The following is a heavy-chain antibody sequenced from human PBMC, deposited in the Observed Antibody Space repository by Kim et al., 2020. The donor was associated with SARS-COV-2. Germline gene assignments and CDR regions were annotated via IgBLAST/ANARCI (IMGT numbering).Heavy chain of an antibody. Sequence: GGSLRLSCAASGFTFSSFTMDWVRQAPGKGLEWVSSITMSGTDEYYADSVKGRFTISRDNARNSVFLLMSSLGAEDTAVYYCTRTNIGRSAFDYWGQGTLVTVSS. CDR2: ITMSGTDE. J-gene: IGHJ4*02. D-gene: IGHD1-26*01. CDR3: TRTNIGRSAFDY. V-gene: IGHV3-21*01. CDR1: GFTFSSFT.